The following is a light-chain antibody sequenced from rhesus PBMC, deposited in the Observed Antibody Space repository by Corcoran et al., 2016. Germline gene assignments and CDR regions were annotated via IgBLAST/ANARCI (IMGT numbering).Light chain of an antibody. CDR1: QSIGNY. V-gene: IGKV3-24*04. Sequence: ETVVTQSPATLSLSPGERATLSCRASQSIGNYLAWYQQKPGQAPRHLIYGASSRATGIPDRFSGRGSGTDFTLTISSLEPEDVGVYYCQQSSNLSPYSFGQGTKVEIK. CDR2: GAS. CDR3: QQSSNLSPYS. J-gene: IGKJ2*01.